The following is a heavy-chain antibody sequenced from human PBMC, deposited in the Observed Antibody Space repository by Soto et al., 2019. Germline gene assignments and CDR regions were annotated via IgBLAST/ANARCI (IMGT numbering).Heavy chain of an antibody. J-gene: IGHJ4*02. CDR3: AREYYDILTAPATFDY. CDR2: IYYSGNT. D-gene: IGHD3-9*01. V-gene: IGHV4-31*03. CDR1: GGSIRSGGYY. Sequence: SETLSLTCTVSGGSIRSGGYYWSWVRQNPRKGLEWIGNIYYSGNTNYNPSLKSRLTISVDTSKNQFSLKLSSVTAADTAVYYCAREYYDILTAPATFDYWGQGTLVT.